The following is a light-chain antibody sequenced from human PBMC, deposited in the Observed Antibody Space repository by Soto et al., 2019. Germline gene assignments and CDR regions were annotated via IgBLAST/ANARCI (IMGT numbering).Light chain of an antibody. CDR3: QQYGSSPIT. V-gene: IGKV3-20*01. J-gene: IGKJ5*01. CDR2: GAS. CDR1: QSVISTY. Sequence: EIVLTQSPGTLSLSPGERATLSCSASQSVISTYLAWYQQKPGQAPRLLIYGASSRATGIPDRFSGSGSGTDFTLTISRLEPEDFAVYYCQQYGSSPITFGQGTRLEI.